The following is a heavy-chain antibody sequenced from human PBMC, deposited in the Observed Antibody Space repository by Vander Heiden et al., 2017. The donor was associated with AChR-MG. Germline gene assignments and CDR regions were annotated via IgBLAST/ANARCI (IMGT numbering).Heavy chain of an antibody. CDR1: GFPFSSYA. D-gene: IGHD2-15*01. V-gene: IGHV3-30-3*01. Sequence: QVQLVESGGGVVQPVRSLRLSCSAPGFPFSSYARHWVRQAPGKGLEWLAVISYDGSNKFYADAVKGRFTISRDNSKNTLYLQMKSMRTDDTAVFYCARDLGGSAYLDYWGQGTLVTVSS. J-gene: IGHJ4*02. CDR3: ARDLGGSAYLDY. CDR2: ISYDGSNK.